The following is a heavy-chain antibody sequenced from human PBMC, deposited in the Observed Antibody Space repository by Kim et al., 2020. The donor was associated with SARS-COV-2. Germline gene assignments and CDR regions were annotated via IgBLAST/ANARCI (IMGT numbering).Heavy chain of an antibody. CDR3: ARLNYDILTNYYYGMDV. J-gene: IGHJ6*02. Sequence: LKSRVTISVDTSKNQFSLKLSSVTAADTAVYYCARLNYDILTNYYYGMDVWGQGTTVTVSS. D-gene: IGHD3-9*01. V-gene: IGHV4-59*01.